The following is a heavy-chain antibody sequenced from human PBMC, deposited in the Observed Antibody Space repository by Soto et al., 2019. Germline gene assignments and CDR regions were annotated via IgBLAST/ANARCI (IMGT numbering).Heavy chain of an antibody. CDR1: GGSISSGGYS. D-gene: IGHD4-17*01. Sequence: QLQLQESGSGLVKPSQTLSLTCAVSGGSISSGGYSWSWIRQPPGKGLEWIGYIYDSGFTYYNPSLKSRATISVDRSKNQFSLKLSSVTAADTAVYYCARAHYGDFGYGMDVWGQGTTVTVSS. CDR2: IYDSGFT. J-gene: IGHJ6*02. V-gene: IGHV4-30-2*01. CDR3: ARAHYGDFGYGMDV.